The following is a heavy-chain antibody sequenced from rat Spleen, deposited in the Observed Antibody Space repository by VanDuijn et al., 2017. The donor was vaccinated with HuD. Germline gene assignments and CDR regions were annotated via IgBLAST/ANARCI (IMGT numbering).Heavy chain of an antibody. V-gene: IGHV5-29*01. Sequence: EVHLVEPGGGLVQPGRSLKLTCEASRFTFSYYGMSWVRKAPRKGLGWVTTINSDATSTHYRDSVKGQFTISKDNAKYTLFLPMNSLGTEETATNYCARLGIAAIGNWFSSWGQGTLVTVSS. J-gene: IGHJ3*01. CDR2: INSDATST. CDR3: ARLGIAAIGNWFSS. D-gene: IGHD1-2*01. CDR1: RFTFSYYG.